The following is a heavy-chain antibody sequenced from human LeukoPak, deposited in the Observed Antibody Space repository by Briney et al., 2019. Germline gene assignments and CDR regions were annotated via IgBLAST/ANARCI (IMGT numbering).Heavy chain of an antibody. CDR2: IIPIFGTA. CDR1: GGTFSSYA. CDR3: ALGRGFLEWLHPKFDY. V-gene: IGHV1-69*05. J-gene: IGHJ4*02. Sequence: SVKVSCKASGGTFSSYAISWVRQAPGQGLEWMGGIIPIFGTANYAQKFQGRVTITTDESTSTAYMELSSLRSEDTAVYYCALGRGFLEWLHPKFDYWGQGTLVTVSS. D-gene: IGHD3-3*01.